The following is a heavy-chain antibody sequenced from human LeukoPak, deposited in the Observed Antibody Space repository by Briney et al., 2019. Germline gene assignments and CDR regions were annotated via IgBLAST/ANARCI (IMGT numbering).Heavy chain of an antibody. CDR1: GFTFNDYG. D-gene: IGHD3-22*01. CDR2: INWNGGST. CDR3: ARNFGGGDSSGPHY. Sequence: PGGSLRLSCAASGFTFNDYGMSWVRQAPGKGLEWVSGINWNGGSTGYADSVKGRFTISRDNAKNSLYLQMNSLRAEDTALYYCARNFGGGDSSGPHYWGQGTLVTVSS. V-gene: IGHV3-20*04. J-gene: IGHJ4*02.